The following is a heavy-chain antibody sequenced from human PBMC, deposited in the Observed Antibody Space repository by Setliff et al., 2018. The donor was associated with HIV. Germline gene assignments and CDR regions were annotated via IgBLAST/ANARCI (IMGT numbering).Heavy chain of an antibody. V-gene: IGHV1-18*01. Sequence: ASVKVSCKASGYTFISYGISWVRQAPGQGLEWMGWISAYNGNTNYAKKLQGRVTMTTDTSTSTAYMELSSLRSEDTAVYYCARGSGFIEAAGTDYWGQGTLVTAPQ. CDR1: GYTFISYG. D-gene: IGHD6-13*01. CDR3: ARGSGFIEAAGTDY. CDR2: ISAYNGNT. J-gene: IGHJ4*02.